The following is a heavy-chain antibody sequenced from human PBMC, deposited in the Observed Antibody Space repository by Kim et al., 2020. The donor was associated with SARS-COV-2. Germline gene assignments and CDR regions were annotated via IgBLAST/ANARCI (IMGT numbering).Heavy chain of an antibody. CDR2: I. CDR3: ASRQLANFDY. D-gene: IGHD6-6*01. Sequence: ISDADSVKGRFTISRDNAKNSLYLQMNSLRAEDTAVYYCASRQLANFDYWGQGTLVTVSS. V-gene: IGHV3-21*01. J-gene: IGHJ4*02.